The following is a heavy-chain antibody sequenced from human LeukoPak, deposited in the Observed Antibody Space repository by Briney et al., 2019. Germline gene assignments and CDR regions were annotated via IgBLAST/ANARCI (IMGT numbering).Heavy chain of an antibody. D-gene: IGHD3-3*01. CDR2: IKQDGSEK. J-gene: IGHJ3*02. Sequence: GGSLRLSCAASGFTFSSYWISWVRQAPGKGLEWVANIKQDGSEKYYVDSVKGRFTISRDNAKDSLYLQMNSLRAEDTAVYYCARVAPDFWSGYYMAGWAFDIWGQGTMVTVSS. CDR3: ARVAPDFWSGYYMAGWAFDI. CDR1: GFTFSSYW. V-gene: IGHV3-7*01.